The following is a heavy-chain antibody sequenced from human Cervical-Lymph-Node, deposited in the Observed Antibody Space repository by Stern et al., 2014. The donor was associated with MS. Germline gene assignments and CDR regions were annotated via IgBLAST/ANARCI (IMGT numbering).Heavy chain of an antibody. CDR2: IWYDGSNR. J-gene: IGHJ1*01. D-gene: IGHD3-22*01. V-gene: IGHV3-33*01. Sequence: VQLVESGGGVVQPGRSLRLSCAASGFTFSSHGMHWVRQAPGKGLEWVAVIWYDGSNRNYADSVKGRFTISRDNSKNTVDLQMNSLRAEDTAVYYCAAGGLEYYYDTSGYYFQHWGQGTLVTVSS. CDR3: AAGGLEYYYDTSGYYFQH. CDR1: GFTFSSHG.